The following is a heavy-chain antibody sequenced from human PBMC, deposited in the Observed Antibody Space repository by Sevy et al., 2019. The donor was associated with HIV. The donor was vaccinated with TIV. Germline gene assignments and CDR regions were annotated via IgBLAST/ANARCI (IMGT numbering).Heavy chain of an antibody. Sequence: GGSLRLSCAASGFTFSNFAMHWVRQAPDKGLEWVAITSYDGSSNYYADSVKDRFTISRDNSKHTLYLQMNSLTVEDTAVYYCATDDRDNSGYHFTYWGQGTLVTVSS. CDR3: ATDDRDNSGYHFTY. V-gene: IGHV3-30-3*01. CDR1: GFTFSNFA. CDR2: TSYDGSSN. D-gene: IGHD3-22*01. J-gene: IGHJ4*02.